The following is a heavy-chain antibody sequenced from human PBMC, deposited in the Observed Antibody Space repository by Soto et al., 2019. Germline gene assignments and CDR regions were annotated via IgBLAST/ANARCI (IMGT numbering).Heavy chain of an antibody. Sequence: ASVKVSCKASGYTFTSYDINWVRQATGQGLEWMGWMNPNSGNTNYAQKFQGWVTMTRDTSISTAYMELSRLRSDDTAVYYCARGPLWFGELTYYYYYGMDVWGQGTTVTVSS. J-gene: IGHJ6*02. V-gene: IGHV1-8*01. CDR2: MNPNSGNT. D-gene: IGHD3-10*01. CDR3: ARGPLWFGELTYYYYYGMDV. CDR1: GYTFTSYD.